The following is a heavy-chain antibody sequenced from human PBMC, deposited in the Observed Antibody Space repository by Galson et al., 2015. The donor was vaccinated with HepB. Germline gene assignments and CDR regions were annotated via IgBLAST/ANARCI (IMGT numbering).Heavy chain of an antibody. D-gene: IGHD3-22*01. Sequence: SLRLSCAASGFTFSSYGMHWVRQAPGKGLEWVAFIRYDGSNKYYADSVKGRFTISRDNSKNTLYLQMNGLRAEDTAVYYCAKVASITIFAPYYDSSGGADYWGQGTLVTVSS. V-gene: IGHV3-30*02. CDR2: IRYDGSNK. J-gene: IGHJ4*02. CDR3: AKVASITIFAPYYDSSGGADY. CDR1: GFTFSSYG.